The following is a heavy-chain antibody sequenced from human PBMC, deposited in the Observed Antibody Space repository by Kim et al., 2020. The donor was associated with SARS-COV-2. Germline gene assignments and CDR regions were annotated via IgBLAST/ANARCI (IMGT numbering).Heavy chain of an antibody. D-gene: IGHD1-26*01. V-gene: IGHV4-59*08. CDR3: AGTARGANFDY. Sequence: SETLSLTCSVSGISISSYYWSLIRQPPGKGLEWIGYIYYTGSANYNPSLRSRVTISVDTSKNPFSLKLSSVTAADTAVYYCAGTARGANFDYWGRGALVTASS. CDR2: IYYTGSA. J-gene: IGHJ4*02. CDR1: GISISSYY.